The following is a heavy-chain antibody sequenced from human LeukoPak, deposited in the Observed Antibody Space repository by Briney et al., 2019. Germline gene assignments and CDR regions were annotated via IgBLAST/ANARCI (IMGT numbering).Heavy chain of an antibody. CDR3: ARVIRYFNDAFDI. CDR2: IDPNSGGT. Sequence: ASVKVSCKASGYTFTGYYMHWVRQAPGQGLEWMGWIDPNSGGTNYAQKFQGGVTMTRDTSISTAYMELSRLRSDDTAVYYCARVIRYFNDAFDIWGQGTMVTVSS. V-gene: IGHV1-2*02. J-gene: IGHJ3*02. D-gene: IGHD3-9*01. CDR1: GYTFTGYY.